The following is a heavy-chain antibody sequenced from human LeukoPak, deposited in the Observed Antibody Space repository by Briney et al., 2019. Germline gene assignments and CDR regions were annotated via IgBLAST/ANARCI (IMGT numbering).Heavy chain of an antibody. J-gene: IGHJ4*02. CDR2: INHSGST. Sequence: PGGSLRLSCEGSGFTFGDAWMSWIRQPPGKGLEWIGEINHSGSTNYNPSLKSRVTISVDTSKNQFSLKLSSVAAADTAVYYCARHVHWDYYFDYWGQGTLVTVSS. V-gene: IGHV4-34*01. D-gene: IGHD1-26*01. CDR3: ARHVHWDYYFDY. CDR1: GFTFGDAW.